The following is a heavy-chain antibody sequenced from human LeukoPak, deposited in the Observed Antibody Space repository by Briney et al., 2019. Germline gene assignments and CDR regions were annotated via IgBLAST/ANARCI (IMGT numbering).Heavy chain of an antibody. D-gene: IGHD2-8*02. J-gene: IGHJ5*02. Sequence: SETLSLTCAVYGGSFSGYYWSWIRQPPGKGLEWMGEINHSGSTNYNPSLKSRVTISVDTSMNQFSLKLSSVTAADTAVYYCARGRRNYGHIVLVVYAQYNWFDPWGQGTLVTVSS. CDR3: ARGRRNYGHIVLVVYAQYNWFDP. V-gene: IGHV4-34*01. CDR1: GGSFSGYY. CDR2: INHSGST.